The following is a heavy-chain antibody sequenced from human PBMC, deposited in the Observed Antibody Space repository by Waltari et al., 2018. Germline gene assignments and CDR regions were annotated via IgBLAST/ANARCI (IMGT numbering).Heavy chain of an antibody. CDR3: ARRSPYSGFDY. Sequence: QVQLVQSGVEVTKPGASVKVSCKASVDSFDRYGISWVRQAPGQGLEWMGWFNPNNGDGNYAQKFQGRVTMTTDSSTTTAHMELRSLGSDDTAVYYCARRSPYSGFDYWGQGTLVTVSS. J-gene: IGHJ4*02. CDR1: VDSFDRYG. CDR2: FNPNNGDG. V-gene: IGHV1-18*01. D-gene: IGHD2-15*01.